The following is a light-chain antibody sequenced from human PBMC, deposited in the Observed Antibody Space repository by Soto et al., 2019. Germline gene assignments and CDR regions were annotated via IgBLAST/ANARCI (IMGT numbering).Light chain of an antibody. CDR1: QSLTSSY. V-gene: IGKV3-15*01. CDR3: RQHNNRPLT. Sequence: EIVLTQSPGTLSLSPGERATLSCRASQSLTSSYLAWYQQKPGQARRLLIDAASTKAAGSPPSLSGSGSGRESSLTIISLLSAEFSVEYCRQHNNRPLTFGQGTRLEIK. J-gene: IGKJ5*01. CDR2: AAS.